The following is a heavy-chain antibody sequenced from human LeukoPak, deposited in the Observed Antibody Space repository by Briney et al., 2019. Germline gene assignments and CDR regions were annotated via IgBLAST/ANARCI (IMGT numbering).Heavy chain of an antibody. D-gene: IGHD6-19*01. J-gene: IGHJ4*02. CDR3: AKETTLLAVAGGGFDY. Sequence: GGSLRLSCAAYGFTLSTYDMSWVRQTTEKGGEWVRYMRGRGGNTLYGDCVKGRFTISRDNSKNRLYLQMDSLRAEDTPLYYCAKETTLLAVAGGGFDYWGQGTLVTVSS. CDR2: MRGRGGNT. CDR1: GFTLSTYD. V-gene: IGHV3-23*01.